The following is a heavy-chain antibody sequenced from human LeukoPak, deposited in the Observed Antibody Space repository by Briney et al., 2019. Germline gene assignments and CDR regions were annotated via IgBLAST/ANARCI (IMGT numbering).Heavy chain of an antibody. Sequence: GGSLRLSCAASGFTVSSNYMSWVRQAPGKGLEWVGRIKSKTDGGTTDYAAPVKGRFTISRDDSKNTLYLQMNSLKTEDTAVYYCTTDGALDTAMVFLYWGQGTLVTVSS. CDR1: GFTVSSNY. CDR2: IKSKTDGGTT. D-gene: IGHD5-18*01. J-gene: IGHJ4*02. V-gene: IGHV3-15*01. CDR3: TTDGALDTAMVFLY.